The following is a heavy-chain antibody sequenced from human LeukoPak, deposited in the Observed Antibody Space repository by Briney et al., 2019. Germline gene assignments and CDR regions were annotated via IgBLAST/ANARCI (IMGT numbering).Heavy chain of an antibody. CDR1: GYTFTSYY. CDR2: INPSGGSA. V-gene: IGHV1-46*01. J-gene: IGHJ4*02. CDR3: ARGYYEGVDY. D-gene: IGHD3-22*01. Sequence: AASVKVSYKASGYTFTSYYMHWVRQAPGQGLEWMGIINPSGGSASYAQKFHGRLTMTTDTSTSTVYMELSSLRSEDTAVYYCARGYYEGVDYGGQGTLVTVSA.